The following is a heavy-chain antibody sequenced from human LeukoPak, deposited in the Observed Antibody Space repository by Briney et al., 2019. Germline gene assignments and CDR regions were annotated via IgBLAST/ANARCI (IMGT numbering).Heavy chain of an antibody. Sequence: ASVKVSCKASGSVFTYYGFSWVRQAAGQGLGWVGWISAYNGNSDYAQKFQSRVTMTTDKSTSTVYMELRSLTSDDTAVYYCARDLVAVTGRGDTFDIWGQGTMVTVSS. CDR2: ISAYNGNS. D-gene: IGHD6-19*01. V-gene: IGHV1-18*01. J-gene: IGHJ3*02. CDR1: GSVFTYYG. CDR3: ARDLVAVTGRGDTFDI.